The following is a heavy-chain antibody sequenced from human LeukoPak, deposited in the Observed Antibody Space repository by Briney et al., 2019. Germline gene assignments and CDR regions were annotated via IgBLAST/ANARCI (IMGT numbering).Heavy chain of an antibody. J-gene: IGHJ6*03. D-gene: IGHD1-14*01. Sequence: PTQTLSLTCTVSGGSISSDSYYWSWIRQPAGKGLEWIGRIYTSGGANYNPSLKSRVTISVDTSKNQLSLKLSSVTAAHTAVYYCARTRTQWATYYYYYMDVWGKGTTVTVSS. V-gene: IGHV4-61*02. CDR1: GGSISSDSYY. CDR2: IYTSGGA. CDR3: ARTRTQWATYYYYYMDV.